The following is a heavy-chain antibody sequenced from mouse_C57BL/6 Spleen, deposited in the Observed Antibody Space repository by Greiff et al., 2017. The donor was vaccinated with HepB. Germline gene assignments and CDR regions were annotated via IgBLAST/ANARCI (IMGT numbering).Heavy chain of an antibody. CDR2: IDPSDSET. Sequence: QVQLQQSGAELVRPGSSVKLSCKASGYTFTSYWMHWVKQRPIQGLEWIGNIDPSDSETHYNQKFKDKATLTVDKSSSTAYMQLSSLTSEDSAVYYCARSTTVVRWYFDVWGTGTTVTVSS. D-gene: IGHD1-1*01. J-gene: IGHJ1*03. CDR1: GYTFTSYW. CDR3: ARSTTVVRWYFDV. V-gene: IGHV1-52*01.